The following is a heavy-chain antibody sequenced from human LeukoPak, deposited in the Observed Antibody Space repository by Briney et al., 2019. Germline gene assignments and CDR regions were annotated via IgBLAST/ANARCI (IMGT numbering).Heavy chain of an antibody. Sequence: SVTVSCKASGGTFSSYAISWVRQAPGQGLEWMGRIIPIFVITNYAQKFQGRVTITADKSTSTAYMELSSLRSEDTAVYYCARQDCTNGVCYWGCFDPWGQGTLVTVSS. J-gene: IGHJ5*02. CDR2: IIPIFVIT. D-gene: IGHD2-8*01. CDR3: ARQDCTNGVCYWGCFDP. V-gene: IGHV1-69*04. CDR1: GGTFSSYA.